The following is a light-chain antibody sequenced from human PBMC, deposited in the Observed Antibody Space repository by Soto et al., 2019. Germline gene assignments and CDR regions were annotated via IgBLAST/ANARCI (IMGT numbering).Light chain of an antibody. J-gene: IGKJ4*01. CDR3: QQYYSTPLP. V-gene: IGKV4-1*01. CDR1: QSVLFRSNNKNY. CDR2: WAS. Sequence: DIVVIQTPASLAVSLRERDTINCRSSQSVLFRSNNKNYLAGYQQKAGQPPKLLIYWASTREPGVPDRFSGSGSGTDFILTISSLQAEDEAVYYCQQYYSTPLPFGRGTKVDIK.